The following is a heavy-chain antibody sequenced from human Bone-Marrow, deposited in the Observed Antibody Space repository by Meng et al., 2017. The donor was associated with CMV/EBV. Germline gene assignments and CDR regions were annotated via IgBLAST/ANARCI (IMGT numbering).Heavy chain of an antibody. Sequence: SETLSLTCTVSGGSISKTNSYWGWIRQPPGKGLEWIGIISYSGSTYYNPSLKSRVTISVDTSKDQFSLNLNSVTAADTAVYYCAREVYDSSNYYYRFDYWGQGTLVTVSS. J-gene: IGHJ4*02. CDR1: GGSISKTNSY. D-gene: IGHD3-22*01. V-gene: IGHV4-39*02. CDR2: ISYSGST. CDR3: AREVYDSSNYYYRFDY.